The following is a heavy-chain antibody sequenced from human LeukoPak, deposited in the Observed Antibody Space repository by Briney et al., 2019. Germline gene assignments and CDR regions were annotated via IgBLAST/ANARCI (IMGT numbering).Heavy chain of an antibody. CDR2: IEEDGSEK. Sequence: GGSLRLSCEASGFTFSNYWMNWVRHTPGKGLEWVANIEEDGSEKYYVDSVKGRFTVSRDNAQNTLYPQMNSLRAEDTAVYYCATGRYSSVYWGQGTLVTVPS. D-gene: IGHD6-19*01. V-gene: IGHV3-7*05. J-gene: IGHJ4*02. CDR3: ATGRYSSVY. CDR1: GFTFSNYW.